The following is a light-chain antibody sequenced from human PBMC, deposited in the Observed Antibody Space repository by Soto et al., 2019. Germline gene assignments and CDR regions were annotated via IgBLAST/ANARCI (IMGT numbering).Light chain of an antibody. CDR2: KAS. CDR3: QQYNSYST. V-gene: IGKV1-5*03. CDR1: QTVSTW. Sequence: DIQMTQSPSTLSASVGDRVTITCRASQTVSTWLAWYQQKPGKAPKLLISKASTLEGGVPSRFSGSGSGTEFTLTISSLQPDDFATYYCQQYNSYSTFGPGTKVDIK. J-gene: IGKJ3*01.